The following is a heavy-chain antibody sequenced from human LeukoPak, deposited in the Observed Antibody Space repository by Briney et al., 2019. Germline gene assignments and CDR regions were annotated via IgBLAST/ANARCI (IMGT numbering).Heavy chain of an antibody. Sequence: GGSLRLSCSASGLTFNKYYMNWVRQAPGKGLEWVSSITSNSASMYYGDSVKGRFTISRDNAKNSLYLQMNSLRAEDTAVYYCAREAYGSGNYPFDLWGQGTLVTVSS. D-gene: IGHD3-10*01. CDR1: GLTFNKYY. CDR2: ITSNSASM. V-gene: IGHV3-21*01. CDR3: AREAYGSGNYPFDL. J-gene: IGHJ4*02.